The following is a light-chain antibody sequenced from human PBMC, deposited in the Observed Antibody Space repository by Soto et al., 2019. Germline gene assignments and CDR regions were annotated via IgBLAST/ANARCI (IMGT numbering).Light chain of an antibody. CDR1: QSISSTQ. V-gene: IGKV3-20*01. CDR3: QQYNLWPPET. Sequence: EIVLTQSPGTLSLSPGERATLSCRASQSISSTQLVWYQQKPGQAPTLLIFGASSRATGIPDRFSGSGSGTDFTLTISSLQSEDSAVYYCQQYNLWPPETFGQGTKV. CDR2: GAS. J-gene: IGKJ1*01.